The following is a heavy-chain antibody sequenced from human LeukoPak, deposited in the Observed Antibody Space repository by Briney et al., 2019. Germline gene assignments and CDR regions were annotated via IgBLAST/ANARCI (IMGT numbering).Heavy chain of an antibody. CDR1: GFTFSGYA. V-gene: IGHV3-30-3*01. J-gene: IGHJ4*02. Sequence: GGSLRLSCAASGFTFSGYAMHWVRQAPGKGLEWVAVISYDGSNKYYADSVKGRFTISRDNSKNTLYLQMNSLRAEDTAVYYCARTLYCSSTSCYTFDYWGQGTLVTVSS. D-gene: IGHD2-2*02. CDR2: ISYDGSNK. CDR3: ARTLYCSSTSCYTFDY.